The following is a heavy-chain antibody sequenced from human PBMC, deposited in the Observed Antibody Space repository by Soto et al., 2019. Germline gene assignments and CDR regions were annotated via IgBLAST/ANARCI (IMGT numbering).Heavy chain of an antibody. CDR2: IYYSGST. V-gene: IGHV4-31*03. CDR3: AGFRTITSRGDHDAFDI. Sequence: QVQLQESGPGLVKPSQTLSLTCTVSGGSISSGGYYWSWIRQHPGKGLEWIGYIYYSGSTYYNPSLKSRVTISVDTSKTRFSLKLSSVTAADTAVYYCAGFRTITSRGDHDAFDIWGQGRMVTVSS. J-gene: IGHJ3*02. D-gene: IGHD5-12*01. CDR1: GGSISSGGYY.